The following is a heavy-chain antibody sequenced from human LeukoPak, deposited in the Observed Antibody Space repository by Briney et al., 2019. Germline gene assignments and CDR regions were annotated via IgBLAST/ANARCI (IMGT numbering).Heavy chain of an antibody. D-gene: IGHD3-16*01. J-gene: IGHJ4*02. V-gene: IGHV3-48*01. CDR1: GFTFSSYS. CDR2: ISSSSGTI. CDR3: ARDFYMRPPLYYDYVWGSYST. Sequence: PGGSLRLSCAASGFTFSSYSMNWVRQAPGKGLEWVSYISSSSGTIYYADSVKGRFTISRDNAKNSLYLQMNSLRAEDTAVYYCARDFYMRPPLYYDYVWGSYSTWGQGTLVTVSS.